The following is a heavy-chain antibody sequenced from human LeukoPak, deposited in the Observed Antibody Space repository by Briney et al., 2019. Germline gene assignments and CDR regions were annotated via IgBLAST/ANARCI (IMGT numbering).Heavy chain of an antibody. V-gene: IGHV3-23*01. CDR3: AKTRGEDIVVVPAAIRPNWFDP. D-gene: IGHD2-2*02. J-gene: IGHJ5*02. Sequence: GGSLRLSCAASGFTFSSYAMSWVRQAPGKGLEWVSAISGSGGSTYYADSVKGRFTISRDNSKNTLYLRMNSLRAEDTAIYYCAKTRGEDIVVVPAAIRPNWFDPWGQGTLVTVSS. CDR2: ISGSGGST. CDR1: GFTFSSYA.